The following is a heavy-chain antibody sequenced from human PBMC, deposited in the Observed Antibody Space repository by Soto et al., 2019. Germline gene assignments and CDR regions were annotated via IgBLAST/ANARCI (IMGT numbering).Heavy chain of an antibody. J-gene: IGHJ6*03. CDR1: GYTFTSYG. Sequence: GASVKVSCKASGYTFTSYGISWVRQAPGQGLEWMGWISAYNGNTNYAQKLQGRVTMTTDTSTSTAYMELRSLRSDDTAVYYCARQDIVVVPAAMEEDYYYYYMDVWGKGTTVTVSS. V-gene: IGHV1-18*01. CDR2: ISAYNGNT. CDR3: ARQDIVVVPAAMEEDYYYYYMDV. D-gene: IGHD2-2*01.